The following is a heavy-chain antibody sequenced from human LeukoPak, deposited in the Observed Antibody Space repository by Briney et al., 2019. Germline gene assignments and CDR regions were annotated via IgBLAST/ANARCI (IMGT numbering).Heavy chain of an antibody. Sequence: GGSLRLSCAASGFPFSSYWMTWVRQAPGKGLEWVANIKQDGSEKYYVDSVKGRFTISRDNAKNSLHLQMNSLRAEDTAVYYCARDLGGVPAAIDYWGQGTLVTVSS. CDR2: IKQDGSEK. CDR1: GFPFSSYW. V-gene: IGHV3-7*01. CDR3: ARDLGGVPAAIDY. D-gene: IGHD2-2*01. J-gene: IGHJ4*02.